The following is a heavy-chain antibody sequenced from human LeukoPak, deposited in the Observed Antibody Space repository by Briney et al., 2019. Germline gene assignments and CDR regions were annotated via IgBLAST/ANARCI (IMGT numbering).Heavy chain of an antibody. J-gene: IGHJ4*02. CDR2: ISYDGSNK. D-gene: IGHD3-22*01. CDR3: ARGYYDSSGYYVSSGTFDY. Sequence: GGSLRLSCAASGFTFSTYDIHWVRQAPGKGLEWVAVISYDGSNKYYADSVKGRFTISRDNSKNTVYMQMSSLRAEDTAVYYCARGYYDSSGYYVSSGTFDYWGQGTLVTVSS. V-gene: IGHV3-30*03. CDR1: GFTFSTYD.